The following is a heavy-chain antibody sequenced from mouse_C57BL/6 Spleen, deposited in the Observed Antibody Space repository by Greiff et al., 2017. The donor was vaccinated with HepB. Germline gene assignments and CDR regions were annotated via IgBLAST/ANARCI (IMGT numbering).Heavy chain of an antibody. D-gene: IGHD1-1*01. V-gene: IGHV5-16*01. CDR2: INYDGSST. Sequence: DVKLVESEGGLVQPGSSMKLSCTASGFTFSDYYMAWVRQVPEKGLEWVANINYDGSSTYYLDSLKSRFIISRDNAKNILYLQMSSLKSEDTATYYCARFYYGSSYRYFDVWGTGTTVTVSS. CDR1: GFTFSDYY. CDR3: ARFYYGSSYRYFDV. J-gene: IGHJ1*03.